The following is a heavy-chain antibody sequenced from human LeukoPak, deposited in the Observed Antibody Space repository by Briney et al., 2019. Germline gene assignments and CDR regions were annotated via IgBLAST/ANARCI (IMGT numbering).Heavy chain of an antibody. J-gene: IGHJ3*02. D-gene: IGHD3-22*01. Sequence: SETLSLTCTVSGGSISGGDYYWSWIRQPPGKGLEWIGHIYYSGSTYYNPSLKSRVTISVDTSKNQFSLKLSSVTAADTAVYYCARVWDRDGYYDSNDAFDIWGQGSMVTVSS. CDR1: GGSISGGDYY. V-gene: IGHV4-30-4*01. CDR3: ARVWDRDGYYDSNDAFDI. CDR2: IYYSGST.